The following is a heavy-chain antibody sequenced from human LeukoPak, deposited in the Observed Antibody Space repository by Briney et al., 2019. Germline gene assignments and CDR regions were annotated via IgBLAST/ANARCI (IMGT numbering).Heavy chain of an antibody. D-gene: IGHD2-2*01. CDR1: GGSISSSCYF. CDR2: ICYSGST. CDR3: ARMDCSSSSCSSFYAMDV. Sequence: SETLSLTCTVSGGSISSSCYFWAWIRQPPGKGLEWIGHICYSGSTFYNPSLKSRVTISVDTSKNQFSLKLSSVTAADTAVYYCARMDCSSSSCSSFYAMDVWGQGTTVTVSS. J-gene: IGHJ6*02. V-gene: IGHV4-39*01.